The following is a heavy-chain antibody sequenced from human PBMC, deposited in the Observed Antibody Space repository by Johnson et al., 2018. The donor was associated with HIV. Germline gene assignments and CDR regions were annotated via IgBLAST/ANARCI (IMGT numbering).Heavy chain of an antibody. CDR1: GFTFSSYW. Sequence: VHSVESGGGLVQPGGSLRLSCAASGFTFSSYWMSWVRQAPGKGLEWVANIKLDGSEKYYVDSVRGRFTISRDNAKNSLYLQMNSLRAEDTAVYYCARDGGYNLWSGWPPGAFDFWGQGTMVTVSS. CDR2: IKLDGSEK. D-gene: IGHD3-3*01. V-gene: IGHV3-7*01. J-gene: IGHJ3*01. CDR3: ARDGGYNLWSGWPPGAFDF.